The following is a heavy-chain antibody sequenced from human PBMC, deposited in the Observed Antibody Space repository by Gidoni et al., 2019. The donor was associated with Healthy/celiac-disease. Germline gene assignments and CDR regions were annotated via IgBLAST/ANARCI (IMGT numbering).Heavy chain of an antibody. D-gene: IGHD5-18*01. Sequence: EVQLVASGGGLVKPGGSLRLSCAASGFTFSSYNMNWVRQAPGKGLEWVSFSSSSSSYIYYADSVKGRFTISRDNAKNSLYLQMNSLRAEDTAVYYCARYDSYGAIDYWGQGTLVTVSS. J-gene: IGHJ4*02. CDR3: ARYDSYGAIDY. CDR2: SSSSSSYI. CDR1: GFTFSSYN. V-gene: IGHV3-21*01.